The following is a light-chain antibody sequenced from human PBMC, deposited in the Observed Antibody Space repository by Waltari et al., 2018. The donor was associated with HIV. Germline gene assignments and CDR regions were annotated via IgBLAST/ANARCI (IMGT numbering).Light chain of an antibody. CDR2: AAS. Sequence: DIQMTESPSALSASLGDRGTITHRASQTINIYLNWYRQKPGKAPDLLIYAASSLQSGVPSRFRGTGSGTDFTLTINGLQGEDVASYYCQQSYSGLTFGPGTKVNV. J-gene: IGKJ3*01. V-gene: IGKV1-39*01. CDR1: QTINIY. CDR3: QQSYSGLT.